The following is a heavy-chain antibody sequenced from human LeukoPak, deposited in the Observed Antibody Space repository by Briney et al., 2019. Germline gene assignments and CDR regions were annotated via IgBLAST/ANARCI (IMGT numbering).Heavy chain of an antibody. CDR3: AGESIPLAESYYHHYGLDV. CDR1: GFTFSSYW. V-gene: IGHV3-33*08. D-gene: IGHD6-19*01. CDR2: IWYDGSKK. J-gene: IGHJ6*02. Sequence: PGGSLRLSCAASGFTFSSYWMNWARQAPGKGLEWVAVIWYDGSKKYYADSVKGRFIISRDNSRNTLYLQMNSLRVEDTTVYYCAGESIPLAESYYHHYGLDVWGQGTTVSVSS.